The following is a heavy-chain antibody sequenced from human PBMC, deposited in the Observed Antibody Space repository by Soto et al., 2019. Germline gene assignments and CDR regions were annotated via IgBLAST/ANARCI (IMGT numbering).Heavy chain of an antibody. V-gene: IGHV1-46*01. J-gene: IGHJ5*02. CDR3: ARDSTTYYDFWSGYWRLGCFDP. Sequence: ASVKVSCKASGYTFTSYYMHWVRQAPGQGFEWMGIINPSGGSTSYAQKFQGRVTMTRDTSTSTVYMELSSLRSEDTAVYYCARDSTTYYDFWSGYWRLGCFDPWGQGTLVTVS. D-gene: IGHD3-3*01. CDR1: GYTFTSYY. CDR2: INPSGGST.